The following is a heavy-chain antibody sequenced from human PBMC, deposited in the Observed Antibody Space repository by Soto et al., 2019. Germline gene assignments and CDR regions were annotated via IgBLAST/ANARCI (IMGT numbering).Heavy chain of an antibody. J-gene: IGHJ5*02. CDR2: IIPIFGTA. Sequence: QVQLVQSGAEVTKPGSSVKVSCKASGGTFSSYAISWVRQAPGQGLEWMGGIIPIFGTANYAQKFQGRVTITADESTSTAYMELSSLRSEDTAVYYCARRIAYCGGDCYSGGWFDPWGQGTLVTVSS. CDR3: ARRIAYCGGDCYSGGWFDP. CDR1: GGTFSSYA. D-gene: IGHD2-21*02. V-gene: IGHV1-69*01.